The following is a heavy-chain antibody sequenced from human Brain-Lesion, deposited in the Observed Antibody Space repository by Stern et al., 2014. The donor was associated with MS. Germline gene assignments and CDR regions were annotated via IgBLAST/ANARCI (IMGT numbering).Heavy chain of an antibody. CDR1: GFTFDDYA. CDR3: ARDITGSSAYFAY. Sequence: QLVESGGDLVQPGRSLRLSCAAFGFTFDDYAMNWVRQAPGKGLAWVAGISWNSGPIGCADSVKGRFTTSRDNAYSSLYLQMNSLRPEDTALYYCARDITGSSAYFAYWGQGTLVTVSS. CDR2: ISWNSGPI. J-gene: IGHJ4*02. D-gene: IGHD1-14*01. V-gene: IGHV3-9*01.